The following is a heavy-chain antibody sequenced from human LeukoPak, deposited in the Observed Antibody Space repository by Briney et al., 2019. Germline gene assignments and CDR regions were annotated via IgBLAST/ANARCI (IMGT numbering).Heavy chain of an antibody. CDR3: AKDAHYDFWSGYQNWFDP. CDR2: ISGSGGST. V-gene: IGHV3-23*01. Sequence: GGSLRLSCAASGFTFSSYAMSWVRQAPGKGLEWVSAISGSGGSTYYADSVKGRFTISRDNSKNTLYLQMNSLRAEDTAVYYCAKDAHYDFWSGYQNWFDPWDQGTLVTVSS. D-gene: IGHD3-3*01. J-gene: IGHJ5*02. CDR1: GFTFSSYA.